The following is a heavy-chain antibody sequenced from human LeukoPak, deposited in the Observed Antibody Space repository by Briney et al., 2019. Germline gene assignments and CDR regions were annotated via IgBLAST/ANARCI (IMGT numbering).Heavy chain of an antibody. CDR1: VFTFSSYI. CDR3: AREGHLYFSYYMDV. Sequence: GGCLRLSCAASVFTFSSYIMNWVRQAPRRGLEWVSYISSSSSSIYHADSVKGRFTISRDNAKNSLYLQMNSLRAEDTAVYHCAREGHLYFSYYMDVWGKETTLTVSS. V-gene: IGHV3-48*01. CDR2: ISSSSSSI. J-gene: IGHJ6*03.